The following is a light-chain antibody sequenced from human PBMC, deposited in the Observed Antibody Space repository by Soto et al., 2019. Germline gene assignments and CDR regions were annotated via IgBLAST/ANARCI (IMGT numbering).Light chain of an antibody. Sequence: EVVMTQSPATLSVSPGERATLSCRASQSVSTKLAWYQQKPGQAPRLLIYDTSTRATAIPARFSGSGSWTEFTLTISSLQSEDFAVYYCQQYNDWPPLTFGGGTKVEIK. V-gene: IGKV3-15*01. CDR1: QSVSTK. J-gene: IGKJ4*01. CDR2: DTS. CDR3: QQYNDWPPLT.